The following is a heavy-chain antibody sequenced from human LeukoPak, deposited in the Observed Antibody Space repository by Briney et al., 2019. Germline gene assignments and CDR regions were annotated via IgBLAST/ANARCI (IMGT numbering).Heavy chain of an antibody. V-gene: IGHV3-48*01. CDR1: GFTFSSYS. CDR2: ISSSSSTI. CDR3: VRHRTASDY. D-gene: IGHD1-1*01. Sequence: PGGSLRLSCAASGFTFSSYSMNWVRQAPGKGLEWVSYISSSSSTIYYADSVKGRFTISRDNAKNSLYLQMNSLRAEDTAVYYCVRHRTASDYWGQGALVTVSS. J-gene: IGHJ4*02.